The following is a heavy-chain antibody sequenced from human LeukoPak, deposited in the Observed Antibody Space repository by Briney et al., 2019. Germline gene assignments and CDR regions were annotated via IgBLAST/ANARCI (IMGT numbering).Heavy chain of an antibody. CDR1: GFTFSSYA. Sequence: GRSLRLSCAASGFTFSSYAMHWVRQAPGKGLEWVAVISYDGSNKYYADSVKGRFTISRDNSKNTLYLQMNSLRAEDTAVYYCAKDNSSWSPDYWGQGNLVTVSS. CDR2: ISYDGSNK. J-gene: IGHJ4*02. CDR3: AKDNSSWSPDY. D-gene: IGHD2/OR15-2a*01. V-gene: IGHV3-30*04.